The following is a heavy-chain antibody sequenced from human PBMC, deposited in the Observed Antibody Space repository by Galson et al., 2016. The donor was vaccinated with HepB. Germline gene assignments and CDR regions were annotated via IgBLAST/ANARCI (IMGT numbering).Heavy chain of an antibody. CDR2: VDPGDSYG. D-gene: IGHD5-24*01. CDR1: GYSFSSYW. V-gene: IGHV5-10-1*01. J-gene: IGHJ4*02. Sequence: QSGAEVKEPGESLRISCKGSGYSFSSYWITWVRQRPGKGLEWIGRVDPGDSYGNYSPSFQGHVTISADKSISTASLQWANQKASDTAMYYCARHRGRHGYNDFDYWGQGTLVTVSS. CDR3: ARHRGRHGYNDFDY.